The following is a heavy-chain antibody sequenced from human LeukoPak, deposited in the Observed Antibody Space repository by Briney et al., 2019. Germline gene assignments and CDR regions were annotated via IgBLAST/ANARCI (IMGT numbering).Heavy chain of an antibody. Sequence: SETLSLTCAVPGGSFRGYYWRWIREPPGKGLEWIGEIKHSGSTNYNPSLKSRDTISVDTSKNQFSLKLSSVTAADTAVYYCARLGLGGYYNSPRHYGYYYYYMDVWGKGTTVTVSS. J-gene: IGHJ6*03. CDR2: IKHSGST. D-gene: IGHD3-3*01. V-gene: IGHV4-34*01. CDR3: ARLGLGGYYNSPRHYGYYYYYMDV. CDR1: GGSFRGYY.